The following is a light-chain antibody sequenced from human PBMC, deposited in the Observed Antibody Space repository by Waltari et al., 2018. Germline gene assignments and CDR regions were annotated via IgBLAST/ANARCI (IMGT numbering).Light chain of an antibody. CDR1: SSNIGAGYG. V-gene: IGLV1-40*01. CDR3: QSYDSSLSGVL. Sequence: QSVLTQPPSVSGAPGQRITIHCTGTSSNIGAGYGVPLYLQRPRTAHRLLILGNNNRPSGVPDRFSASKSDTSASLAITGLQAEDEADYYCQSYDSSLSGVLFGGGTKLTVL. CDR2: GNN. J-gene: IGLJ2*01.